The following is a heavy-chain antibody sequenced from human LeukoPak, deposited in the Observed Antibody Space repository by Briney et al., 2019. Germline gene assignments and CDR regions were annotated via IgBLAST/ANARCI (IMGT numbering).Heavy chain of an antibody. V-gene: IGHV4-34*01. Sequence: SETLSLTCAVYGGSFSGYYWSWIRQPPGKGPEWIGEINHSGSTNYNPSLKSRVTISVDTSKNQFSLKVSSVTAADTAVYYCAMDCSSTRCYGNYYYGMDVWGKGTTVTVSS. D-gene: IGHD2-2*01. CDR3: AMDCSSTRCYGNYYYGMDV. CDR1: GGSFSGYY. CDR2: INHSGST. J-gene: IGHJ6*04.